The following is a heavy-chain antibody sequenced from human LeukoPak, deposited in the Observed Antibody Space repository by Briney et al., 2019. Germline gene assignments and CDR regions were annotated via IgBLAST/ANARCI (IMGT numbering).Heavy chain of an antibody. CDR3: ARDVTASVVVSLAGFDP. J-gene: IGHJ5*02. CDR2: ISYDGSNK. D-gene: IGHD2-15*01. CDR1: GFTFSSYA. V-gene: IGHV3-30*04. Sequence: PGGSLRLSCAASGFTFSSYAMHWVRQAPGKGLEWVAVISYDGSNKYYADSVKGRFTISRENSKNTLYLQMNSLRAEDTAVYYCARDVTASVVVSLAGFDPWGQGTLVTVSS.